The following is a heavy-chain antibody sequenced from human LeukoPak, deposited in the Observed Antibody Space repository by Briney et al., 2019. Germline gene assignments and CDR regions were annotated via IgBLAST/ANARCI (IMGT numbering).Heavy chain of an antibody. V-gene: IGHV3-23*01. D-gene: IGHD6-19*01. J-gene: IGHJ3*02. CDR2: IGGSDYST. CDR3: AKDHLSGWPRAAFDI. Sequence: GGSLRLSCVASGFTFSSYAMNWVRQGPGKGLEWVSTIGGSDYSTYYADFVRGRFTISRDNSKNTLYLQMNSLRAEDTAVYYCAKDHLSGWPRAAFDIWGQGTMVTVSS. CDR1: GFTFSSYA.